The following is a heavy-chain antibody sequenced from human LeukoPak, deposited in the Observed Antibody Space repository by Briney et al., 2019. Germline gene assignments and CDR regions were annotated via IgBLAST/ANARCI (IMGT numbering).Heavy chain of an antibody. CDR3: ARDGGWHRFDY. J-gene: IGHJ4*02. CDR2: INEDGGQK. V-gene: IGHV3-7*03. CDR1: GFTFRSPW. D-gene: IGHD6-19*01. Sequence: PGGSLRLSCVESGFTFRSPWMAWLRQAPEKGLEWVANINEDGGQKYYLGSVTGRFTISRDNAKNSLYLQMNSLSAEDTAMYYCARDGGWHRFDYWGQGTLVIVSS.